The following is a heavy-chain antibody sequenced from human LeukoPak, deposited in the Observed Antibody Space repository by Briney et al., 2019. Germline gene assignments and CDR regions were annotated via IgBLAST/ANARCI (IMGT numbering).Heavy chain of an antibody. CDR3: ARAPYYYGSGSSGWFDP. D-gene: IGHD3-10*01. J-gene: IGHJ5*02. Sequence: ASVKVSCKASGYTFTGYYMHWVRQAPGQGLEWMGWINPNSGGTNYALKFQGRVTMTRDTSISTAYMELSRLRSDDTAVYYCARAPYYYGSGSSGWFDPWGQGTLVTVPS. CDR2: INPNSGGT. CDR1: GYTFTGYY. V-gene: IGHV1-2*02.